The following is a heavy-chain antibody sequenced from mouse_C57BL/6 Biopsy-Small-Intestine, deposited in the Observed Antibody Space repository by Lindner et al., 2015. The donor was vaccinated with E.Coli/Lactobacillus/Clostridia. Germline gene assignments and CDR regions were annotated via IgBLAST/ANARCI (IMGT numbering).Heavy chain of an antibody. D-gene: IGHD2-5*01. J-gene: IGHJ2*01. CDR1: GYTFTSYG. V-gene: IGHV1-81*01. CDR2: IYPRSGNT. Sequence: QESGAELARPGASVKLSCKASGYTFTSYGISWVKQRTGQGLEWIGEIYPRSGNTYYNEKFKGKATLTADKSSSTAYMELRSLTSEDSAVYFCARGTYYSNYEYFDYWGQGTTLTVPS. CDR3: ARGTYYSNYEYFDY.